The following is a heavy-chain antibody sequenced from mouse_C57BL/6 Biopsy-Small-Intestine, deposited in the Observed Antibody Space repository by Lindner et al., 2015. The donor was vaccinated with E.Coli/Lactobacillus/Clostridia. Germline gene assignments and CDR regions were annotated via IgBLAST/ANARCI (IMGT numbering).Heavy chain of an antibody. V-gene: IGHV3-6*01. D-gene: IGHD4-1*01. J-gene: IGHJ2*01. CDR2: ITYDGSS. CDR1: GFSITNGYY. Sequence: VQLQESGPGLVNPSQSLSLTCSVTGFSITNGYYWNWIRQFPGNKLEWMGYITYDGSSNYNPSLKNRISITRDTSKNQFFLRLNSVTTEDTATYYCARDLRLGGFDYWGQGTTLTVSS. CDR3: ARDLRLGGFDY.